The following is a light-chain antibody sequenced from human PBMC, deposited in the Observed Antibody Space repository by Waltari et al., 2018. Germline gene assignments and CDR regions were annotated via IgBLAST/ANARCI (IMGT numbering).Light chain of an antibody. CDR3: QTSYSTTLP. CDR1: KNIRSY. V-gene: IGKV1-39*01. CDR2: AAS. J-gene: IGKJ5*01. Sequence: DIQMTQSPSSLSASVGDRVTITCRPSKNIRSYLNWYQQKPGKAPKLLTYAASSLQNWVPSRFSGGGSGTDFTLTISSMEPEDFASYYGQTSYSTTLPFGQGTRLEIK.